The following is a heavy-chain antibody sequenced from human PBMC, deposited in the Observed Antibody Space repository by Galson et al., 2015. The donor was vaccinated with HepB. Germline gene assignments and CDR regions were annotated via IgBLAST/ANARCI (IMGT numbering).Heavy chain of an antibody. V-gene: IGHV3-11*06. D-gene: IGHD4-17*01. Sequence: SLRLSCAASGFTFSDYYMSWIRQAPGKGLEWVSYISSSSSYTNYADSVKGRFTISRDNAKNSLYLQMNSLRAEDTAVYYCAYYGDYYAYDYWGQGTLVTVSS. CDR2: ISSSSSYT. CDR1: GFTFSDYY. J-gene: IGHJ4*02. CDR3: AYYGDYYAYDY.